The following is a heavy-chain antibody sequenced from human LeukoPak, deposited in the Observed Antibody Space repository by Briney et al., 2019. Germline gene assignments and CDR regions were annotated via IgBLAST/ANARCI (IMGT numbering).Heavy chain of an antibody. J-gene: IGHJ5*02. CDR1: GFTFSSYA. CDR2: ISGSGGST. Sequence: GGSLRLSCAASGFTFSSYAMSWVRQAPGKGLEWVSAISGSGGSTYYADSVKGRFTISRDNSKNTLYLQMNSLRAEDTAVYYCASKRDPYRRQLNWFDPWGQGTLVTVSS. CDR3: ASKRDPYRRQLNWFDP. D-gene: IGHD3-16*02. V-gene: IGHV3-23*01.